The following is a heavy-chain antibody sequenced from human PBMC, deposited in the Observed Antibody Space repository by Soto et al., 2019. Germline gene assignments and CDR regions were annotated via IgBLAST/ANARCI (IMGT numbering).Heavy chain of an antibody. CDR3: ASLYCTNGVCYMYWFDP. Sequence: SVKVSCKASGGTFSSYAISWVRQAPGQGLEWMGGIIPIFGTANYAQKFQGRVTITADESTSTAYMELSSLRSEDTAVYYCASLYCTNGVCYMYWFDPWGQGTLVTVSS. J-gene: IGHJ5*02. V-gene: IGHV1-69*13. CDR1: GGTFSSYA. CDR2: IIPIFGTA. D-gene: IGHD2-8*01.